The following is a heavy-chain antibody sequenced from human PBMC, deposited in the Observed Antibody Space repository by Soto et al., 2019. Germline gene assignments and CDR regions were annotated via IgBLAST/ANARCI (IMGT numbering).Heavy chain of an antibody. Sequence: SETLSLTCTVSDGSISSGGYYWSWIRQHPGKGLEWIGYIYYSGSTYYNPSLKSRVTISVDTSKNQFSLKLSSVTAADTAVYYCARDLVVVVPAATHHWFDPWGQGTLVTVSS. D-gene: IGHD2-2*01. CDR1: DGSISSGGYY. CDR2: IYYSGST. V-gene: IGHV4-31*03. CDR3: ARDLVVVVPAATHHWFDP. J-gene: IGHJ5*02.